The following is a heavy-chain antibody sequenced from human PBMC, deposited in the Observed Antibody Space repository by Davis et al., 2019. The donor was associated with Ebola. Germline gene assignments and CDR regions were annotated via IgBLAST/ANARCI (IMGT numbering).Heavy chain of an antibody. J-gene: IGHJ3*02. V-gene: IGHV3-23*01. Sequence: PGGSLRLSCAASGFTFSGYAMSWVRQAPGKGLEWVSAISGSGGSTYYADSVKGRFTISRDNSKNTLYLQMSSLRAEDTALYYCAKVGGDPRYFDASLPLEAFDMWGQGTKVTVSS. CDR3: AKVGGDPRYFDASLPLEAFDM. CDR1: GFTFSGYA. D-gene: IGHD3-9*01. CDR2: ISGSGGST.